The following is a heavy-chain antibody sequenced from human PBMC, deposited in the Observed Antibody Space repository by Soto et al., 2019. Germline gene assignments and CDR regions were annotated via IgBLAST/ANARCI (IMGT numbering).Heavy chain of an antibody. CDR3: AKDSEGAVAGTFDY. J-gene: IGHJ4*02. CDR1: GFTFDDYA. CDR2: ISWNSGSI. D-gene: IGHD6-19*01. V-gene: IGHV3-9*01. Sequence: EVQLVESGGCLVQPGRSLRLSCAASGFTFDDYAMHWVRQAPGKGLEWVSGISWNSGSIGYADSVKGRFTISRDNAKNSLYLQMTSLRAEDTALYYCAKDSEGAVAGTFDYWGQGTLVTVSS.